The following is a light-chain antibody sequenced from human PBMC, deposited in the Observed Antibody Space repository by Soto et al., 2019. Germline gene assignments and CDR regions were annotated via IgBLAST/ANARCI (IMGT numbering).Light chain of an antibody. Sequence: EIVLTQSPATLSASPGESAALSCRASQDVGHYVAWYRQIPGQAPRLLIYDTSNRAAGIPDRFRGSGSGTDFTLTISSLEPEDFAVYYCQQLSTWPPLTFGGGTKVEIK. V-gene: IGKV3-11*01. CDR2: DTS. CDR1: QDVGHY. J-gene: IGKJ4*01. CDR3: QQLSTWPPLT.